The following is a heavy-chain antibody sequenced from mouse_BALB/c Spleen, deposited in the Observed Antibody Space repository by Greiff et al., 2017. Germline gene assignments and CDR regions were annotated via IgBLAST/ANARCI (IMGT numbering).Heavy chain of an antibody. D-gene: IGHD2-14*01. CDR2: ISSGGSYT. CDR1: GFTFSSYG. CDR3: ARHGGYDGNYAMDY. J-gene: IGHJ4*01. V-gene: IGHV5-6*01. Sequence: EVHLVESGGDLVKPGGSLKLSCAASGFTFSSYGMSWVRQTPDKRLEWVATISSGGSYTYYPDSVKGRFTISRDNAKNTLYLQMSSLKSEDTAMYYCARHGGYDGNYAMDYWGQGTSVTVSS.